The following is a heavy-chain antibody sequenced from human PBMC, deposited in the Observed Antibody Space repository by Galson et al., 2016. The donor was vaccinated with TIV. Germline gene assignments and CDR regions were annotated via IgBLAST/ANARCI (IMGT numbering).Heavy chain of an antibody. CDR1: GFTFMDYS. CDR2: IRSTTSYI. V-gene: IGHV3-21*06. Sequence: SLRLSCAASGFTFMDYSMDWVRQAPGKGLEWVSSIRSTTSYISYAASVTGRFTISTDNAKHSVYLQMDSLSGQDPAMYYSTRKVAQCSGSICYTPWFDPWGQGTLVIVSS. J-gene: IGHJ5*02. D-gene: IGHD2-2*01. CDR3: TRKVAQCSGSICYTPWFDP.